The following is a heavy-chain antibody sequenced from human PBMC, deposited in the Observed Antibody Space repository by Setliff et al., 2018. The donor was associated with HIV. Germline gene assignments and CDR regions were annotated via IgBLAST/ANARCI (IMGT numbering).Heavy chain of an antibody. D-gene: IGHD2-15*01. J-gene: IGHJ3*02. CDR3: ARLASGGWPLEVFDI. V-gene: IGHV1-18*01. Sequence: VASVKVSFKASGYTFTHYAISWVRQAPGQGLEYLGWISAYNGNTNYAQKVQGRLTMTTDAATSTVDMALRSLTSDDTAVYYCARLASGGWPLEVFDIWGQGTMVTVSS. CDR2: ISAYNGNT. CDR1: GYTFTHYA.